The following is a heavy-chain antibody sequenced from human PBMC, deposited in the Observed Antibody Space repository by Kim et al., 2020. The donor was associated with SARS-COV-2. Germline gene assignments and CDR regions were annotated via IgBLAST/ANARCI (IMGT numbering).Heavy chain of an antibody. V-gene: IGHV3-48*02. D-gene: IGHD2-2*01. Sequence: GGSLRLSCAASGFTFSSYSMNWVRQAPGKGLEWVSYISSSSTIYYADSVKGRFTISRDNAKNSLYLQMNSLRDEDTAVYYCARYSCSSTSCYADYYYGMDVWGQGTTVTVSS. CDR1: GFTFSSYS. CDR3: ARYSCSSTSCYADYYYGMDV. J-gene: IGHJ6*02. CDR2: ISSSSTI.